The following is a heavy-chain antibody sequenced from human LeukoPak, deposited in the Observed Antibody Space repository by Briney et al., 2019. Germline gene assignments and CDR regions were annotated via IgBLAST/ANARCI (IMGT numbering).Heavy chain of an antibody. CDR3: AKLGVALATSDSYFDY. V-gene: IGHV3-23*01. D-gene: IGHD5-24*01. Sequence: GASLRLSCAASGFTFSSYAMSWVRQAPGKGLEWVSAMSGSGASTYYADSVKGRFTISRDNSKNTLYLQMNSLGAEDTAVYYCAKLGVALATSDSYFDYWGQGTLVT. J-gene: IGHJ4*02. CDR1: GFTFSSYA. CDR2: MSGSGAST.